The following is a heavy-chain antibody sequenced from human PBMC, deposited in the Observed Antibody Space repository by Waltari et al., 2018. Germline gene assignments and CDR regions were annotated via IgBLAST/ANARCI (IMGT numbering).Heavy chain of an antibody. D-gene: IGHD3-22*01. V-gene: IGHV1-8*01. J-gene: IGHJ5*02. Sequence: QVQLVQSGAEVKKPGASVKVSCKASGYNFTRYDIKWERQTSGQGLEWMGWMNPNSGNTGYAQKFQGRVTMTRNTSISTAYMELSSLRSEDTAVYYCARGHYYYDSSGDWFDPWGQGTLVTVSS. CDR1: GYNFTRYD. CDR2: MNPNSGNT. CDR3: ARGHYYYDSSGDWFDP.